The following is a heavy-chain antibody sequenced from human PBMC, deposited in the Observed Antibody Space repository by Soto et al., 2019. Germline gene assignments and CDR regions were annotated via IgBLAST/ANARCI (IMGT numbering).Heavy chain of an antibody. V-gene: IGHV6-1*01. Sequence: PSQTLSXTCAISGDXVSSNSAAWNWIRLSPSRGLEWLARTYYRSRWYNDYAVAVRSRITVNADSSKNQFSLQLTSVTPDDTAIYYCAGTTSHQWIYVDVWGRGTTVTVSS. CDR1: GDXVSSNSAA. J-gene: IGHJ6*03. CDR3: AGTTSHQWIYVDV. CDR2: TYYRSRWYN. D-gene: IGHD1-1*01.